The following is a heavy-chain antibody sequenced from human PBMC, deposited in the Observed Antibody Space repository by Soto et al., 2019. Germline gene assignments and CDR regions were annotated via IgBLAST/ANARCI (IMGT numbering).Heavy chain of an antibody. V-gene: IGHV4-4*07. CDR2: IYATGTT. CDR1: GASISGFY. D-gene: IGHD2-15*01. Sequence: SETLSLTCTVSGASISGFYWSWIRKSAGKGLEWIGRIYATGTTDYNPSLKSRVMMSVDTSKKQFSLKLRSVTAADTAVYYWARDRGYCSGGSCYGDWFDPWGQGTRVTVSS. J-gene: IGHJ5*02. CDR3: ARDRGYCSGGSCYGDWFDP.